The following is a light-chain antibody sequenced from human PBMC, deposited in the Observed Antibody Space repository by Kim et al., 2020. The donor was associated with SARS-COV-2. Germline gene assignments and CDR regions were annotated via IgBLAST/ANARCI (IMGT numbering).Light chain of an antibody. Sequence: QSITISCTGTSSDIGGYNYISWYQQHPGEAPKLMIFDVSNRPSGVSNRFSGSKSGNTASLTISGLQAEDEADYYCSSYTTTSALYVFGTGTKVT. J-gene: IGLJ1*01. CDR3: SSYTTTSALYV. CDR1: SSDIGGYNY. CDR2: DVS. V-gene: IGLV2-14*04.